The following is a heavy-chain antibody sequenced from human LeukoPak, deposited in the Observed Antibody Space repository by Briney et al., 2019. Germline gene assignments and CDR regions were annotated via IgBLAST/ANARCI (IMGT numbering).Heavy chain of an antibody. CDR2: IYYSGST. CDR1: GGSISTYY. J-gene: IGHJ2*01. D-gene: IGHD6-13*01. CDR3: ARLSIAAPGTYWYFDL. V-gene: IGHV4-59*08. Sequence: SETLSLTCTVSGGSISTYYWSWIRQPPGKGLEWIGYIYYSGSTNYSPSLMSRVTISVDTSKNHFSLKLNSVTAADTAVYYCARLSIAAPGTYWYFDLWGRGTLVTVSS.